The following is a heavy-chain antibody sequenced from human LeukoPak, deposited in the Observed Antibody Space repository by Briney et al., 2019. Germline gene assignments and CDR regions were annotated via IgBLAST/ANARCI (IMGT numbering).Heavy chain of an antibody. CDR2: IYYSGST. V-gene: IGHV4-61*01. D-gene: IGHD4-17*01. Sequence: SETLSLTCTVSGGSFSSGSYYWSWIRQPPGKGLEWIGYIYYSGSTNYSPSLKSRVTISVDTSKNQFSLKLSSVTAADTAVYYCAREPRDPSGNDYGGNWFDPWGQGTLVTVSS. J-gene: IGHJ5*02. CDR3: AREPRDPSGNDYGGNWFDP. CDR1: GGSFSSGSYY.